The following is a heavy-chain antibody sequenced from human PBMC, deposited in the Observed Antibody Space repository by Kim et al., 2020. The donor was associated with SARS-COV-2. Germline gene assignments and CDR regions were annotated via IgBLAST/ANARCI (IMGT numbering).Heavy chain of an antibody. D-gene: IGHD3-22*01. V-gene: IGHV3-21*01. J-gene: IGHJ4*02. CDR3: ACDGDSSGYYY. Sequence: IDYAGSVKGRFTISRDNAKKSLYLQMSSLSAGDTAVYYCACDGDSSGYYYWGPGTLFTVSS. CDR2: I.